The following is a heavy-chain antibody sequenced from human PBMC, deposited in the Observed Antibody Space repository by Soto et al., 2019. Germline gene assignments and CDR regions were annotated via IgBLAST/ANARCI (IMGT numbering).Heavy chain of an antibody. J-gene: IGHJ4*02. V-gene: IGHV3-21*01. Sequence: GGSLRLSCAASGFTFSSYAMSWVRQAPGTGLEWVSSMSSGSYMYYEDSVKGRFTVSRDNAKNSLYLQMNSLIAEDTAVYYCARTRTSTMTTYLFAYWGQGALVTVSS. CDR3: ARTRTSTMTTYLFAY. CDR2: MSSGSYM. CDR1: GFTFSSYA. D-gene: IGHD4-4*01.